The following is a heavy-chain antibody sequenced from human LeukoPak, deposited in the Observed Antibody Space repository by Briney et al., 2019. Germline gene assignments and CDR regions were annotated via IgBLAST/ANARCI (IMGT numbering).Heavy chain of an antibody. CDR2: IYSGGTT. J-gene: IGHJ1*01. V-gene: IGHV3-53*01. D-gene: IGHD3-22*01. CDR1: GFTVSNDY. Sequence: GGSLRPSCAASGFTVSNDYMSWVRQAPGKGLEWVSVIYSGGTTYYADSVKGRFTISRDNSKNTLSLQMNSLRAEDTAVYYCARGGYYDTSGYYCVGYFQLWGQGTLVTVSS. CDR3: ARGGYYDTSGYYCVGYFQL.